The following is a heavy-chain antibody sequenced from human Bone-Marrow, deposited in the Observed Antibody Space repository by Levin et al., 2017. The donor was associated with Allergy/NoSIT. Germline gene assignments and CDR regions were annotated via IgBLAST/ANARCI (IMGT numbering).Heavy chain of an antibody. CDR1: GFTFSSYS. J-gene: IGHJ3*02. D-gene: IGHD3-10*01. V-gene: IGHV3-21*01. CDR2: ISSSSSYI. CDR3: ARFGYASDI. Sequence: GESLKISCAASGFTFSSYSMNWVRQAPGKGLEWVSSISSSSSYIYYAHSVKGRFTISRDNAKNSLYLQMNSLRAEDTAVYYCARFGYASDIWGQGTMVTVSS.